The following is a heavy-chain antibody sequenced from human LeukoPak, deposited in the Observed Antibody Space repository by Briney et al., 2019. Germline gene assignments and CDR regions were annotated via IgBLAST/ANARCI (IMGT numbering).Heavy chain of an antibody. Sequence: PGGSLRLSCAASGFTFSSYEMNWVRQAPGKGLEWVSYISDSGSTIYYADSLKGRFTISRDNAKKSLYLQMNSLRAEDTVVYYCARSWIGTTHWYFDYWGQGTLVTVSS. CDR2: ISDSGSTI. J-gene: IGHJ4*02. CDR3: ARSWIGTTHWYFDY. CDR1: GFTFSSYE. D-gene: IGHD1-1*01. V-gene: IGHV3-48*03.